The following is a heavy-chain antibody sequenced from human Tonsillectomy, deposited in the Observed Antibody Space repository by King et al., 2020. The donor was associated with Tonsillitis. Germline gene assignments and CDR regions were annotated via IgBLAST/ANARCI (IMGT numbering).Heavy chain of an antibody. CDR1: GGTFSSYA. J-gene: IGHJ4*02. CDR3: ARDHDATRYFDY. V-gene: IGHV1-69*09. CDR2: IIPILSIA. Sequence: QLVQSGAEVKKPGSSVKVSCKASGGTFSSYAISWVRQAPGQGLEWMGRIIPILSIANYAQEFQGRVTITAAKSTSTAYLELSSLRSEDTAVYYCARDHDATRYFDYWGQGTLVTVSS.